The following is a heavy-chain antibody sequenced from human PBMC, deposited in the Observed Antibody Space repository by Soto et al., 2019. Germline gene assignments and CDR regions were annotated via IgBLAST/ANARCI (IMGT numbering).Heavy chain of an antibody. CDR2: ISGGGYTA. Sequence: EVQLLESGGGLAQPGGSLRLSCVVSGLTSRSHAMYWVRQAPGQGLEWVAGISGGGYTAYYPDSVRGHFTISRDNSNNTVYLQIETLRHDATDVYYYAKAQGVATINSNFDYWRQRALVTVSS. J-gene: IGHJ4*02. CDR3: AKAQGVATINSNFDY. D-gene: IGHD5-12*01. CDR1: GLTSRSHA. V-gene: IGHV3-23*01.